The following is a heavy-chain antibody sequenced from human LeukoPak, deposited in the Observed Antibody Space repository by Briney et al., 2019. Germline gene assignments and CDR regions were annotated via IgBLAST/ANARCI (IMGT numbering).Heavy chain of an antibody. CDR3: ARGGVGFSSSSGY. CDR1: GGTFSSYA. V-gene: IGHV1-69*05. CDR2: IIPIFGTA. J-gene: IGHJ4*02. Sequence: ASVKVSCKASGGTFSSYAISWVRQAPGQGLEWMGRIIPIFGTANYAQKFQGRVTMTRNTSISTAYMELSSLRSEDTAVYYCARGGVGFSSSSGYWGQGTLVTVSS. D-gene: IGHD6-6*01.